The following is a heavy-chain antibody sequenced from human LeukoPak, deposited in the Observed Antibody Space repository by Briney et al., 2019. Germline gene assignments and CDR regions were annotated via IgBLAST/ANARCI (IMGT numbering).Heavy chain of an antibody. J-gene: IGHJ5*02. D-gene: IGHD4-17*01. CDR3: ARLGRYGDYLSEYDNWFDP. V-gene: IGHV3-7*01. CDR2: IKQDGSEK. CDR1: GFTFSSYW. Sequence: GGSLRLSCAASGFTFSSYWMSWVRQAPGKGLEWVANIKQDGSEKYYVDSVKGRFTISRDNAKNSLYLQMNSLRAEDTAVYYCARLGRYGDYLSEYDNWFDPWGRGTLVTVSS.